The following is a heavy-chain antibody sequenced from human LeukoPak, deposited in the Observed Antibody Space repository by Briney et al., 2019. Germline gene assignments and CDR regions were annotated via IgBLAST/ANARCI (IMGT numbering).Heavy chain of an antibody. J-gene: IGHJ4*02. CDR2: IYYSGST. V-gene: IGHV4-39*02. CDR1: GGSISSSSYY. D-gene: IGHD6-19*01. Sequence: SETLSLTCTVSGGSISSSSYYWGWIRQPPGKGLEWIGSIYYSGSTYYNPSLKSRVTISVDTSKNQFSLKLSSVTAADTAVYYCARDSSGWLQTDYWGQGTLVTVSS. CDR3: ARDSSGWLQTDY.